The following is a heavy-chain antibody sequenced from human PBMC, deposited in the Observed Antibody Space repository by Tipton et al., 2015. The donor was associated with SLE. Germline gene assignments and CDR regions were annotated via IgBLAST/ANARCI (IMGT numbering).Heavy chain of an antibody. V-gene: IGHV3-30*02. J-gene: IGHJ4*02. CDR2: IGYDGVNK. D-gene: IGHD1-7*01. Sequence: SLRLSCAASGFNFDINDMHWVRQAPGKGLEWVAFIGYDGVNKYYVDSVKGRFTISRDNSKNSVYLQMNSLRTEDTALYYCSKGYGNYFGGQGTLVTVSS. CDR3: SKGYGNYF. CDR1: GFNFDIND.